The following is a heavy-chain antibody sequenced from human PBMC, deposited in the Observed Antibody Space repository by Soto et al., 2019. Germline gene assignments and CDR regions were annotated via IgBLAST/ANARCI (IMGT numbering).Heavy chain of an antibody. J-gene: IGHJ6*02. CDR1: GGTFSSYA. V-gene: IGHV1-69*01. CDR2: IIPIFGTA. D-gene: IGHD3-10*01. CDR3: AREVTMVRGATPWTVYYYYGMDV. Sequence: QVQLVQSGAEVKKPGSSVKVSCKASGGTFSSYAISWVRQAPGQGLEWMGGIIPIFGTANYAQKFQVRVTITADESTSTAYMELSSLRSEDTAVYYCAREVTMVRGATPWTVYYYYGMDVWGQGTTVTVSS.